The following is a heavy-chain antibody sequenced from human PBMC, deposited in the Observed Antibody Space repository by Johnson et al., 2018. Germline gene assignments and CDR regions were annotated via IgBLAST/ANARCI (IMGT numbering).Heavy chain of an antibody. CDR3: ARAAYSSGCYFGAFDI. V-gene: IGHV3-20*04. Sequence: VQLVESGGGVVRPGGSLRLSCAASGFMFDDYGMSWVRQGPGKGLEWVSGINWNGGSTGYADSVKGRFTISRDNAKNSLYLKMNSLRAGDTALYYCARAAYSSGCYFGAFDIWGQGTMVTVSS. J-gene: IGHJ3*02. CDR2: INWNGGST. D-gene: IGHD6-19*01. CDR1: GFMFDDYG.